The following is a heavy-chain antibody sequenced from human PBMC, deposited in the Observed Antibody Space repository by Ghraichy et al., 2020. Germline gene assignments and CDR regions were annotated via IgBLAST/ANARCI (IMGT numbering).Heavy chain of an antibody. J-gene: IGHJ4*02. Sequence: ASVKVSCKASGYTFTSYDISWVRQAPGQGLEWMGWISAYNGNTNYAQKRQGRVTMTTDTSTSTAYMELRSLRSDDTAVYYCARANYYDCSGYYRVWGQGTLVTVSS. CDR3: ARANYYDCSGYYRV. V-gene: IGHV1-18*01. CDR2: ISAYNGNT. D-gene: IGHD3-22*01. CDR1: GYTFTSYD.